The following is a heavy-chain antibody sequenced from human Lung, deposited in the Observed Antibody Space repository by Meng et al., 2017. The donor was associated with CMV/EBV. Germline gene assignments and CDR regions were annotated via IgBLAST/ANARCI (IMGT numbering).Heavy chain of an antibody. J-gene: IGHJ6*02. V-gene: IGHV3-23*03. CDR1: GFTFSDFA. CDR2: IYSGGRST. Sequence: GESXKISCAASGFTFSDFAMSWVRQAPGKGLEWVSVIYSGGRSTSYADSVKGRFTISRDNSKNTLYLQMNRLRADDTAVYYCARDLAGSTYYDILAGYNYYRYGMDVXGQGXPGHRLL. CDR3: ARDLAGSTYYDILAGYNYYRYGMDV. D-gene: IGHD3-9*01.